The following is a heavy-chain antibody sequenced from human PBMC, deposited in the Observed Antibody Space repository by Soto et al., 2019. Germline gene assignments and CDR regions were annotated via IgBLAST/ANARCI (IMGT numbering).Heavy chain of an antibody. CDR3: ATESGSTYGYFAH. D-gene: IGHD5-18*01. Sequence: PSETLSLTCTVSGGSISSSSYYWGWIRQPPGKGLEWIGSIYYSGSTYYNPSLKSRVTISVDTSKNKFTLRLTSVTAADTAVYLCATESGSTYGYFAHWGQGMQVPVS. J-gene: IGHJ4*02. V-gene: IGHV4-39*06. CDR2: IYYSGST. CDR1: GGSISSSSYY.